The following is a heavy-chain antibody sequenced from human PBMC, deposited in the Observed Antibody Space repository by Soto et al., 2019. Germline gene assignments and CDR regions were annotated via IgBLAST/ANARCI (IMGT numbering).Heavy chain of an antibody. CDR3: ASSSSWYRRLDY. CDR2: IYYSGST. J-gene: IGHJ4*02. CDR1: GGSISSSSYY. V-gene: IGHV4-39*01. Sequence: QLQLQESGPGLVKPSETLSLTCTVSGGSISSSSYYWGWIRQPPGKGLEWIGSIYYSGSTYYNPSLKSRVTISVDTSKNQFSLKLSSVTAADTAVYYCASSSSWYRRLDYWGQGTLVTVSS. D-gene: IGHD6-13*01.